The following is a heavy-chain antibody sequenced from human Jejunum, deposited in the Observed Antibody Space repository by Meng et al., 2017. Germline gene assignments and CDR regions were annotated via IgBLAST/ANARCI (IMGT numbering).Heavy chain of an antibody. D-gene: IGHD2-8*01. CDR2: IYYSGST. CDR1: GYSIRSSNYY. J-gene: IGHJ4*02. V-gene: IGHV4-39*07. Sequence: QLQESGPGLVKPSETLSLTCTVSGYSIRSSNYYWGWIRQPPGKGLEWIGNIYYSGSTYYNPSLKRRVTISVDTSKNQFSLKLSSVTAEDTAVYYCAKGQTNSWYYFDNWGQGTLVTVSS. CDR3: AKGQTNSWYYFDN.